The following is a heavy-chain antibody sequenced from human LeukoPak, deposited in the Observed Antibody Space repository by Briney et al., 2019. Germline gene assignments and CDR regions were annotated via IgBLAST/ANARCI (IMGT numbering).Heavy chain of an antibody. V-gene: IGHV3-15*01. Sequence: PGGSLRLSCAASGFTFSNAWMSWVRQAPGKGLEWVGRIKSKTDGGTTDYAAPVKGRFTISRDDSKNTLYLQMNSLKTEDTAGYYCTTIDLRYFGAGDDYWGQGTLVTVSS. CDR3: TTIDLRYFGAGDDY. D-gene: IGHD3-9*01. CDR2: IKSKTDGGTT. J-gene: IGHJ4*02. CDR1: GFTFSNAW.